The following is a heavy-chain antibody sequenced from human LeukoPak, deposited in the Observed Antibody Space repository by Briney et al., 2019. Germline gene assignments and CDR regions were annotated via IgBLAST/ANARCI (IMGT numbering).Heavy chain of an antibody. CDR2: MNPNRGDT. V-gene: IGHV1-8*03. J-gene: IGHJ6*03. Sequence: ASVKVSCKASGYSFTSYDINWVRQATGQGAEWMGWMNPNRGDTGYAQKFQGRVTITRNTSISTAYMELSSLRSEDTAVYYCARGLWGDFWSGDYYYYYMDVWGEGTTVTVSS. CDR1: GYSFTSYD. CDR3: ARGLWGDFWSGDYYYYYMDV. D-gene: IGHD3-3*01.